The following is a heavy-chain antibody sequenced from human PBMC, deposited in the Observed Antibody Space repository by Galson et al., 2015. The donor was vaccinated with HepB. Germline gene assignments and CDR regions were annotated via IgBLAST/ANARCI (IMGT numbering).Heavy chain of an antibody. CDR1: GYTFTGYH. CDR3: ARGEVLLWFRELHCIFDY. V-gene: IGHV1-2*06. Sequence: SVKVSCKASGYTFTGYHMHWVRQAPGQGLEWMGRINPNSGGTNYAQKFQGRVTMTRDTSISTAYMELSRLRSDDTAVYYCARGEVLLWFRELHCIFDYWGQGTLVTVSS. J-gene: IGHJ4*02. D-gene: IGHD3-10*01. CDR2: INPNSGGT.